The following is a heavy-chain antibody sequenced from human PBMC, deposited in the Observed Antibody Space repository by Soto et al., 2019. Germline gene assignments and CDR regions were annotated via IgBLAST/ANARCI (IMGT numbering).Heavy chain of an antibody. V-gene: IGHV1-18*01. CDR3: ARGFLFRRSETTVTAPFDY. Sequence: GASVKVSCKASGYTFTSYGISWVRQAPGQGLEWMGWISAYNGNTNYAQKLQGRVTMTTDTSTSTAYMELRSLRSDDTAVYYCARGFLFRRSETTVTAPFDYWGQGTLVTVSS. D-gene: IGHD4-17*01. J-gene: IGHJ4*02. CDR1: GYTFTSYG. CDR2: ISAYNGNT.